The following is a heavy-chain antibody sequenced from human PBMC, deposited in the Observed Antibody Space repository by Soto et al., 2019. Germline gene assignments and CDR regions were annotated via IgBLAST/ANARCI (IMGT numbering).Heavy chain of an antibody. CDR2: ISSSSSTI. Sequence: GGSLRLSCAASGFTFSSYSMNWVRQAPGKGLEWVSYISSSSSTIYYADSVKGRFTISRDNAKNSLYLQMNSLRAEDTAVYYCARDKRNYDFWSGSNWFDPWGQGTLVTVSS. V-gene: IGHV3-48*01. D-gene: IGHD3-3*01. CDR1: GFTFSSYS. CDR3: ARDKRNYDFWSGSNWFDP. J-gene: IGHJ5*02.